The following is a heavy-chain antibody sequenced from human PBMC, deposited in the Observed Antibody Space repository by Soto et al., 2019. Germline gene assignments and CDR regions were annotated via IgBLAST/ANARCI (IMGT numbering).Heavy chain of an antibody. J-gene: IGHJ1*01. CDR3: AHLTYYYDSSGYYSRAEYFQH. V-gene: IGHV2-5*02. CDR2: IYWDDDK. D-gene: IGHD3-22*01. Sequence: QITLKESGPPLVQPTQPLTLTCTFSGFSLSTSGVGVGWIRQPPGKALEWLALIYWDDDKRYSPSLKSRLTITKDTSKNQVVLTMTNMDPVDTATYYCAHLTYYYDSSGYYSRAEYFQHWGQGTLVTVSS. CDR1: GFSLSTSGVG.